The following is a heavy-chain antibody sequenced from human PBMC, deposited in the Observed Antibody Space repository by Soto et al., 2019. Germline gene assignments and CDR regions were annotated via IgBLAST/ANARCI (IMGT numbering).Heavy chain of an antibody. Sequence: SQTLSLTCAISGDSVSSNSAAWNWIRQSPSRGLEWLGRTYYRSKWYNDYAVSVKSRITINPDTSKNQFSLQLNSVTPEDTAVYYCARESGIAAAGTGYYYGMDVWGQGTTVTVSS. J-gene: IGHJ6*02. CDR2: TYYRSKWYN. CDR3: ARESGIAAAGTGYYYGMDV. D-gene: IGHD6-13*01. V-gene: IGHV6-1*01. CDR1: GDSVSSNSAA.